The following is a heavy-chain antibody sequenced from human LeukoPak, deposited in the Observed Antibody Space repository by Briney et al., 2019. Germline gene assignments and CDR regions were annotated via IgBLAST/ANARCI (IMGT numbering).Heavy chain of an antibody. CDR2: IIPIFGTA. Sequence: SVKVSCKASGGTFSSYAISWVRQAPGQGLEWVGEIIPIFGTANYAQKFQGRVTITTDESTSTAYMELSSLRSEDTAVYYCARELVAASIPHKHGAFNIWGQGTMVTVSS. CDR1: GGTFSSYA. V-gene: IGHV1-69*05. J-gene: IGHJ3*02. D-gene: IGHD2-2*01. CDR3: ARELVAASIPHKHGAFNI.